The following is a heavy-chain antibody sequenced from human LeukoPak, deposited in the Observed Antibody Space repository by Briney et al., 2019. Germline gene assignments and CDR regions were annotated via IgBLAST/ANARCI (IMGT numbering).Heavy chain of an antibody. J-gene: IGHJ4*02. CDR2: ISAYNGNT. CDR1: GYTFTSYG. CDR3: ARAPLIAAAGTVVWYDY. V-gene: IGHV1-18*01. Sequence: ASVKVSCKASGYTFTSYGISWVRQAPGQGLEWMGWISAYNGNTNYAQKLQGRVTMTTDTSTSTAYMELRSLRSDDTAVHYCARAPLIAAAGTVVWYDYWGQGTLVTVSS. D-gene: IGHD6-13*01.